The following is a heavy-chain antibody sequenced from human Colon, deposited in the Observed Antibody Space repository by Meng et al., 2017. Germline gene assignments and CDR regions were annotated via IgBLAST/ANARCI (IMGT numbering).Heavy chain of an antibody. D-gene: IGHD1-14*01. J-gene: IGHJ4*02. CDR2: IYYSGTT. CDR1: GGSVSSGTYY. Sequence: QGQPQESGPGLVRPSETLSLTCTVSGGSVSSGTYYWSWIRQPPGKGLEWIGCIYYSGTTNYNPSLKSRVTISVDTSKNQFSLKLSSVTPADTAVYFCARDRVPGKYWGQGTLVTVSS. V-gene: IGHV4-61*01. CDR3: ARDRVPGKY.